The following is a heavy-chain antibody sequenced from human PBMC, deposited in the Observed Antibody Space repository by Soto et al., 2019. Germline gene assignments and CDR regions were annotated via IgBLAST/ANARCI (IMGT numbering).Heavy chain of an antibody. V-gene: IGHV1-69*13. CDR1: GGTFYTYT. D-gene: IGHD5-18*01. Sequence: SVKVSCKASGGTFYTYTFSWVRQAPGQGLEWMGSITPIYPTTNYAEKFQGRLTVTADGSTNTAYMELNSLTSEDTAVYYCARIPRYSFPTSDDRDSWGQGTLVTVSS. CDR3: ARIPRYSFPTSDDRDS. J-gene: IGHJ4*02. CDR2: ITPIYPTT.